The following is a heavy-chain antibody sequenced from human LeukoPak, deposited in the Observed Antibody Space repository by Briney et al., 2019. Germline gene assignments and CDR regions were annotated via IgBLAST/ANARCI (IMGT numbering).Heavy chain of an antibody. Sequence: GGSLRLSCAASGFIFSSYAMQWVRQAPGRGLEWVAVISSDGNSNFYSNSVRGRFTISRDNSKNTVYLQMNTLKGEDTAVYYCAKDGGAAATFAYWGQGTLVTVSS. J-gene: IGHJ4*02. CDR2: ISSDGNSN. V-gene: IGHV3-30*18. CDR1: GFIFSSYA. D-gene: IGHD2-15*01. CDR3: AKDGGAAATFAY.